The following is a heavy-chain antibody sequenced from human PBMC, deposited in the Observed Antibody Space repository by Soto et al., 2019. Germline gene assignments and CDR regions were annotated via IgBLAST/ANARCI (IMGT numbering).Heavy chain of an antibody. V-gene: IGHV4-59*01. CDR2: IYYSGST. CDR3: ARGSSIAGPYYGMDV. D-gene: IGHD6-6*01. Sequence: PSETLSLTCTVSGGSISSYYWSWIRQPPGKGLEWIGYIYYSGSTNYNPSLKSRVTISVDTSKNQFSLKLSSVTAADTAVYYCARGSSIAGPYYGMDVWGQRTKVTVSS. CDR1: GGSISSYY. J-gene: IGHJ6*02.